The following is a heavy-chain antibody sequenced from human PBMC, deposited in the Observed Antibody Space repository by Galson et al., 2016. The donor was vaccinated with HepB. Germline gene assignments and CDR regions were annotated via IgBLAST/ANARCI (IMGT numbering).Heavy chain of an antibody. CDR2: INPNSGGT. V-gene: IGHV1-2*06. J-gene: IGHJ4*02. D-gene: IGHD3-9*01. CDR1: GYRFTDYY. Sequence: SVKVSCKASGYRFTDYYIHWLRQAPGQGLEWMGRINPNSGGTDYAQKFQGRVTMTRDTSINTAYMEVNRLRSDDTAVFYCARGRSMLVAGLPDYWGQGNLVIVSS. CDR3: ARGRSMLVAGLPDY.